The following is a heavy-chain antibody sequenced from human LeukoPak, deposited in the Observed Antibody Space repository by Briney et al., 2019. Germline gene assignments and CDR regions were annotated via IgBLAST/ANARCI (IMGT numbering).Heavy chain of an antibody. CDR1: GFTFSSYG. CDR2: IWYDGSNK. D-gene: IGHD3-10*01. V-gene: IGHV3-33*01. CDR3: ARDRWMVRGVAPDY. J-gene: IGHJ4*02. Sequence: GGSLRLSCAASGFTFSSYGMHWVRQAPGEGLEWVAVIWYDGSNKYYADSVKGRFTISRDNSKNTLYLQMNSLRAEDTAVYYCARDRWMVRGVAPDYWGQGTLVTVSS.